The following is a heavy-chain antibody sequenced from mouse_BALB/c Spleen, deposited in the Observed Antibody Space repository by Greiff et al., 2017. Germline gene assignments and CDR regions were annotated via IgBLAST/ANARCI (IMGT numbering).Heavy chain of an antibody. D-gene: IGHD3-1*01. Sequence: EVKLMESGGGLVKPGGSLKLSCAASGFTFSDYYMYWVRQTPEKRLEWVATISDGGSYTYYPDSVKGRFTISRDNAKNNLYLQMSSLKSEDTAMYYCASDSSGYYAMDYWGQGTSVTVSS. J-gene: IGHJ4*01. V-gene: IGHV5-4*02. CDR3: ASDSSGYYAMDY. CDR1: GFTFSDYY. CDR2: ISDGGSYT.